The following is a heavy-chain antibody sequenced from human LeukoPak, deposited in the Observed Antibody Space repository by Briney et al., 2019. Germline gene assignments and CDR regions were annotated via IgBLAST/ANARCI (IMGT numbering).Heavy chain of an antibody. CDR1: GGSISSAGYY. CDR2: IYTTGST. CDR3: ARDRPLYCSGGTCRPFDC. D-gene: IGHD2-15*01. V-gene: IGHV4-61*02. J-gene: IGHJ4*02. Sequence: SETLSLTCTVSGGSISSAGYYWSWIRQPAGKGLEWVGRIYTTGSTNYNPSLKSRATIPVDTSKNQFSLKLNSVTAADTAVYYCARDRPLYCSGGTCRPFDCWGQGTLVTVSS.